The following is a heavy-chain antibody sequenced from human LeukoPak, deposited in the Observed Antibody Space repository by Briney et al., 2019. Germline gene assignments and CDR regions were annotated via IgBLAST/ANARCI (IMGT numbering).Heavy chain of an antibody. J-gene: IGHJ3*02. CDR3: ARVYGPYAFDI. D-gene: IGHD3-10*01. CDR1: GFTFSSYW. V-gene: IGHV3-7*04. Sequence: GGSLRLSCAASGFTFSSYWMSWVRPAPGKGLEWVANIKQDGSEKYYVDSVKGRFTISRDNAKNSLYLQMNSLRAEDTAVYYCARVYGPYAFDIWGQGTMVTVSS. CDR2: IKQDGSEK.